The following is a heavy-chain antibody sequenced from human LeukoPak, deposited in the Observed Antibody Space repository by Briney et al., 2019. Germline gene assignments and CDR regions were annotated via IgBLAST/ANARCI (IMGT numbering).Heavy chain of an antibody. CDR3: AREPLDY. V-gene: IGHV3-9*01. CDR2: ISWNSGSI. CDR1: GFTFDDYA. Sequence: GGSLRLSCAASGFTFDDYAMHWVRQAPGKGLEWVSGISWNSGSIGYADSVKGRFTISRDNAKNSLYLQMNSLRDEDTAVYYCAREPLDYWGQGTLVTVSS. J-gene: IGHJ4*02.